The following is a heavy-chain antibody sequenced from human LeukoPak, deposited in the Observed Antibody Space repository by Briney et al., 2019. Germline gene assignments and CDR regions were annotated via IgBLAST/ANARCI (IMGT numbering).Heavy chain of an antibody. V-gene: IGHV4-39*01. J-gene: IGHJ4*02. CDR2: MYYDGSS. Sequence: SETLSLTCTVSGGAINSGSFYWGWFRQPPGIGLKWIGSMYYDGSSYYNPSLKSRVTTSVDTSKNQFSLKLTSVTAADTAVYFCARRSDSGSDDGEDYFDYWGQGTLVTVSS. D-gene: IGHD1-26*01. CDR1: GGAINSGSFY. CDR3: ARRSDSGSDDGEDYFDY.